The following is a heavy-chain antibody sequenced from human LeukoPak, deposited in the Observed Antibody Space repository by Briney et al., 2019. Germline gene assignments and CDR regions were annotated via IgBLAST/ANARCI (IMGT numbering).Heavy chain of an antibody. CDR2: IYTSGTT. Sequence: SETLSLTCTVSGGSVSSGSYYWSWIRQPAGQGLEWIGRIYTSGTTNYNPSLKSRVTMSVDTSKNQFSLKLSSVTAADTAVYYCARTGDGYNYYNYYYMDVWGKGTTVTVTS. V-gene: IGHV4-61*02. CDR1: GGSVSSGSYY. D-gene: IGHD5-24*01. CDR3: ARTGDGYNYYNYYYMDV. J-gene: IGHJ6*03.